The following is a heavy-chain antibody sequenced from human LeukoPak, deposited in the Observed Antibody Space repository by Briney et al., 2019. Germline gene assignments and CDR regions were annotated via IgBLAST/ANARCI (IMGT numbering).Heavy chain of an antibody. CDR1: GGSFNGYY. J-gene: IGHJ4*02. Sequence: SETLSLTCAVYGGSFNGYYWSWIRQPPGKGLEWIGEINHSGSTNYSPSLKSRVTLSVDTSKNQFSLRLSSVTAADTAVYYCARDNYYYDSSGSRGFDYWGQGTLVTVSS. CDR2: INHSGST. D-gene: IGHD3-22*01. CDR3: ARDNYYYDSSGSRGFDY. V-gene: IGHV4-34*01.